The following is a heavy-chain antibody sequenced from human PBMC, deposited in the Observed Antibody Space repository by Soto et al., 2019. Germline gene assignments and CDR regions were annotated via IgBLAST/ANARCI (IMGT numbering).Heavy chain of an antibody. D-gene: IGHD2-8*01. CDR2: ISSSGSTI. CDR3: ARSTCTNGVCYVGY. CDR1: GFTFSDYY. Sequence: VGALRLSCAASGFTFSDYYMSWLRQAPGKGLEWISYISSSGSTIYYADSVKGRFTISRDNAKNSLYLQMNSLRAEDTAVYYCARSTCTNGVCYVGYWGQGTLVTVSS. J-gene: IGHJ4*02. V-gene: IGHV3-11*01.